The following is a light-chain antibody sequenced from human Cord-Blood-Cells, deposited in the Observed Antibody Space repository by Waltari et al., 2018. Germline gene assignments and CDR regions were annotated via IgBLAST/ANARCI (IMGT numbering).Light chain of an antibody. Sequence: DIWMTQSPDSLHVSLGERATFNCKASQSVLYSSNNKNYLAWYQQKPGQPPKLLIYWASTRESGVPDRFSGSGSGTDFTLTISSLQAEDVAVYYCQQYYSTPLTFGGGTKVEIK. CDR3: QQYYSTPLT. CDR1: QSVLYSSNNKNY. CDR2: WAS. V-gene: IGKV4-1*01. J-gene: IGKJ4*01.